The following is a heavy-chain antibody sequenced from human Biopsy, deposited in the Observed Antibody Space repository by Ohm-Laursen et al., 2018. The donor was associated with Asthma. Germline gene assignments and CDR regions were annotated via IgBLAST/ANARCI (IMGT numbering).Heavy chain of an antibody. CDR3: ARGYSGSDRIVYYYSGLEV. CDR1: GDSFSNYV. J-gene: IGHJ6*02. V-gene: IGHV1-69*01. CDR2: LIPVLGTP. Sequence: VSSVKVSCKASGDSFSNYVISWVRQAPGQGLEWMGGLIPVLGTPDHAQMFEGRVTITADEPTSTAYMELSSLSSEDTAVYYCARGYSGSDRIVYYYSGLEVWGQGTTVTVSS. D-gene: IGHD5-12*01.